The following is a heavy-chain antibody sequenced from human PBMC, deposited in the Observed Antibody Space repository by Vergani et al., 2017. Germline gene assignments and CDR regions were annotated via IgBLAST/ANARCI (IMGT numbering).Heavy chain of an antibody. D-gene: IGHD5-12*01. Sequence: EVQLLESGGDLVQPGGSLRLSCAASGFTFNHYAMNWVRQSPGKGLEWVSGISGSGGSTYYAGSVKGRCTISRDSSKNTLYLQMNSLSAGDTAVYYCEKANHRNSGYDYLYYDHAMDVWGQGTTVTVSS. V-gene: IGHV3-23*01. CDR3: EKANHRNSGYDYLYYDHAMDV. CDR1: GFTFNHYA. J-gene: IGHJ6*02. CDR2: ISGSGGST.